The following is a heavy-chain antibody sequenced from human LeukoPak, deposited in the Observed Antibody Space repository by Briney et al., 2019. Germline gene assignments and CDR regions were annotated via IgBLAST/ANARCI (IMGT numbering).Heavy chain of an antibody. CDR3: ARVRMFYYYSSGLFLDY. CDR2: IYSGGST. J-gene: IGHJ4*02. V-gene: IGHV3-53*01. Sequence: GGSLRLSCAASGFTFSSYGMSWVRQAPGKGLEWVSVIYSGGSTYYADSVKGRLTISRDNSKNTLYLQMNSLRAEDTAVYYCARVRMFYYYSSGLFLDYWGQGTLVTGSS. CDR1: GFTFSSYG. D-gene: IGHD3-22*01.